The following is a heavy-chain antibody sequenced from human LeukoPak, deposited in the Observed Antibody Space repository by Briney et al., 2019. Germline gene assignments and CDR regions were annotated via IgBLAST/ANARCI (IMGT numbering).Heavy chain of an antibody. V-gene: IGHV3-23*01. CDR1: GYIFSIYA. CDR2: ISGSGGST. D-gene: IGHD6-13*01. Sequence: GRSLRLSCAVSGYIFSIYAMSGVRQARGKGLVGVLAISGSGGSTYYADCVKGRFTISRDNSKNTLYLQMNSLRAEDTAVYYCAKGPVAAAGHNWFDPWGQGTLVTVSS. CDR3: AKGPVAAAGHNWFDP. J-gene: IGHJ5*02.